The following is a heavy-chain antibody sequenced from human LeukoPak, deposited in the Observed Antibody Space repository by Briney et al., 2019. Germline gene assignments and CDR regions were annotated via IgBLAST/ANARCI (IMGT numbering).Heavy chain of an antibody. Sequence: GASVKVSCKASGYTFTSYYIHWVRQAPGQGLEWMGIINPSAGSTSYAQKLQGRVTMTRDTSTSTVYMELSSLKSGDTAVYYCSGAILTGYYPHLVYWGQGTLVTVSS. CDR3: SGAILTGYYPHLVY. D-gene: IGHD3-9*01. CDR1: GYTFTSYY. J-gene: IGHJ4*02. V-gene: IGHV1-46*01. CDR2: INPSAGST.